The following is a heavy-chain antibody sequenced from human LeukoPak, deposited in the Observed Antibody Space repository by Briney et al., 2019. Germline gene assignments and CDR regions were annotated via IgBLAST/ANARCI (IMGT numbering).Heavy chain of an antibody. CDR1: GGSISSSSYY. CDR3: AHVPGNHHPFDY. V-gene: IGHV4-39*01. Sequence: PSETLSLTCTVSGGSISSSSYYWGGIRQPPGKGLEWIGSIYYSGSTYYNPSLKSRVTISVDTSKNQFSLMLSSVTAADTAVYYCAHVPGNHHPFDYWGQGTLVMISS. D-gene: IGHD1-14*01. J-gene: IGHJ4*02. CDR2: IYYSGST.